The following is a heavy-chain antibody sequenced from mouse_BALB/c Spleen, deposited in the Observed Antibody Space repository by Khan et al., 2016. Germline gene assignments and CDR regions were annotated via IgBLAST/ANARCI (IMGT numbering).Heavy chain of an antibody. CDR2: ISYSGST. Sequence: QLEESGPGLVKPSQSLSLTCTVTGYSITSDYAWNWLRQFPGNKLEWMGYISYSGSTSYNPSLKSRISITRDTSKNQFFLQLNSVTTEDTATYYCARWDDGLDYWGQGTTLTASS. CDR3: ARWDDGLDY. CDR1: GYSITSDYA. D-gene: IGHD4-1*01. V-gene: IGHV3-2*02. J-gene: IGHJ2*01.